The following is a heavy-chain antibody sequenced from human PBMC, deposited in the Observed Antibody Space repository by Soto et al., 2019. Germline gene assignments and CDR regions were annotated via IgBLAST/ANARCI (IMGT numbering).Heavy chain of an antibody. V-gene: IGHV1-24*01. J-gene: IGHJ4*02. CDR3: ATVPYDYVWGSYRPFDY. CDR2: FDPEDGET. D-gene: IGHD3-16*02. CDR1: GYTLTELS. Sequence: ASVKVSCKVSGYTLTELSMHWVRQAPGKGLEWMGGFDPEDGETIYAQKFQGRVTMTEDTSTDTAYMELSSLRSEDTAVYYCATVPYDYVWGSYRPFDYWGQATLVTVSS.